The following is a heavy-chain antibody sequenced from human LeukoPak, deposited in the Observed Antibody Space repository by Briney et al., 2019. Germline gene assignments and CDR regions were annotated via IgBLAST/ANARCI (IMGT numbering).Heavy chain of an antibody. CDR1: GCTFSSYA. Sequence: GASVKVSCKASGCTFSSYAISWVRQAPGQGLEWMGGIIPIFGTANYAQKFQGRVTITTDESTSTAYMELSSLRSEDTAVYYCARDGYYGSGSYYNVADYWGQGTLVTVSS. CDR2: IIPIFGTA. J-gene: IGHJ4*02. V-gene: IGHV1-69*05. D-gene: IGHD3-10*01. CDR3: ARDGYYGSGSYYNVADY.